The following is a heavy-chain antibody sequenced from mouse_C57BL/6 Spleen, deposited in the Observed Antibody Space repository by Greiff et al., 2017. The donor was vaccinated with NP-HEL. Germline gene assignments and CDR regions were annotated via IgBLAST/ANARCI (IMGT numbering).Heavy chain of an antibody. CDR1: GYTFTSYW. CDR3: ARLGDYDGDWYFDV. Sequence: QVQLQQPGAELVRPGSSVKLSCKASGYTFTSYWMHWVKQRPIQGLEWIGNIDPSDSETHYNQKFKDKATLTVDKSSSTAYMQLRSLTSEDSAVYYCARLGDYDGDWYFDVWGTGTTVTVSS. D-gene: IGHD2-4*01. CDR2: IDPSDSET. J-gene: IGHJ1*03. V-gene: IGHV1-52*01.